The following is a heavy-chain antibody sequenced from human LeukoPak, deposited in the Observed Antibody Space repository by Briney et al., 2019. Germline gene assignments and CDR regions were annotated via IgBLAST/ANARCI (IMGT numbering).Heavy chain of an antibody. V-gene: IGHV3-73*01. CDR3: TRHHSSIVGATTFDY. Sequence: GGSLRLSCAASGFTFSGSAMHWVRQASGKGLEWVGRIRSKANSYATAYAASVKGRFTISRGDSKNTAYLQMNSLKTEDTAVYYCTRHHSSIVGATTFDYWGQGTLVTVSS. CDR1: GFTFSGSA. D-gene: IGHD1-26*01. J-gene: IGHJ4*02. CDR2: IRSKANSYAT.